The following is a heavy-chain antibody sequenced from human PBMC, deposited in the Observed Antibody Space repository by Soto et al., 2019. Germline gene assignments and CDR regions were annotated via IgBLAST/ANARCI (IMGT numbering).Heavy chain of an antibody. CDR1: GFSFSSYN. J-gene: IGHJ3*02. CDR3: ATIGDRDGFDI. D-gene: IGHD4-17*01. V-gene: IGHV3-21*06. CDR2: ISTSGSYI. Sequence: EVQLVESGGGLVKPAESLRLSCAASGFSFSSYNMKWVRQAPGKGLEWVSSISTSGSYIFYAGSVRGRFTIFRDAAKNSLHLQMNSLRVEDTAVYYCATIGDRDGFDIWGQGTTVIVSS.